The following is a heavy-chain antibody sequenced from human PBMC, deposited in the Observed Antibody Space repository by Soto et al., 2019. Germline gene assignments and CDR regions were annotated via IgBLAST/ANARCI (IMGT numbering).Heavy chain of an antibody. D-gene: IGHD3-22*01. J-gene: IGHJ6*02. V-gene: IGHV1-69*01. CDR1: GGTFSSYA. CDR3: ARDAYYYDSSGYSNAYYYYGMDV. CDR2: IIPIFGTA. Sequence: QVQLVQSGAEVKKPGSSVKVSCKASGGTFSSYAISWVRQAPGQGLEWMGGIIPIFGTANYAQKFQGGVTITADESTSTAYMELSSLRSEDTAVYYCARDAYYYDSSGYSNAYYYYGMDVWGQGTTVTVSS.